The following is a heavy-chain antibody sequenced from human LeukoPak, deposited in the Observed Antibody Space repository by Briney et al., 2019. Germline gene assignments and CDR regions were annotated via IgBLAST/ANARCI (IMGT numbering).Heavy chain of an antibody. CDR1: EYTFTRYD. D-gene: IGHD3-22*01. CDR2: MNPNSDNT. CDR3: ARGRYYYDSSGDYFHVMDV. Sequence: ASVKVSCKASEYTFTRYDINWVRQATGQGLEWMGWMNPNSDNTGYVEKFQGRITMTRNTSISTAFMELSSLKSDDAAVYYCARGRYYYDSSGDYFHVMDVWGQGTTVTVSS. V-gene: IGHV1-8*01. J-gene: IGHJ6*02.